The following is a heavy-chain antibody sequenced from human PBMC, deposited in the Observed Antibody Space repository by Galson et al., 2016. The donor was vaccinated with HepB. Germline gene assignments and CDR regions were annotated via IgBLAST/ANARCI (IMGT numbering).Heavy chain of an antibody. CDR2: ISKDGGNI. J-gene: IGHJ4*02. CDR3: ARVYYDYVWGSYRESHFDS. V-gene: IGHV3-30*03. D-gene: IGHD3-16*02. Sequence: SLRLSCAASGFTFSTYAMHWVRQAPGKGLEWVAGISKDGGNIYYADSVKGRFTISRGNSQNMLYLQMNSLRVEDTAVYYCARVYYDYVWGSYRESHFDSWGQGTLVTVSS. CDR1: GFTFSTYA.